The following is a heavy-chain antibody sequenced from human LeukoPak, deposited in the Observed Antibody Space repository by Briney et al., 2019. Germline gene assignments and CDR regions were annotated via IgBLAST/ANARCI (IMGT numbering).Heavy chain of an antibody. D-gene: IGHD1-1*01. Sequence: PSETLSLTCTVSGGSISSGGSCWSWIRQHPGTGLGWIGYIYYSGSTYYNPSLTSPVTISLDTTKNQFSLKLSSVTAADTAVYYCAKSSDGYVITNGGQGTLVTVSS. CDR2: IYYSGST. V-gene: IGHV4-31*01. CDR3: AKSSDGYVITN. CDR1: GGSISSGGSC. J-gene: IGHJ4*02.